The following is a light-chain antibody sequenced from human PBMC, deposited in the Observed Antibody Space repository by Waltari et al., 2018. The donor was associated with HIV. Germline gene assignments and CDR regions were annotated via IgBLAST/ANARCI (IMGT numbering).Light chain of an antibody. CDR2: DAS. Sequence: EIVLTQSPATLSLSPGERATLSCRASQSVSFHLAWYQPKPGQPPRLLIYDASNRATGIPARFSGSGSGTDFTLTISSLEPEDFAVYYCQQRTNWLITFGQGTRLEIK. CDR3: QQRTNWLIT. CDR1: QSVSFH. J-gene: IGKJ5*01. V-gene: IGKV3-11*01.